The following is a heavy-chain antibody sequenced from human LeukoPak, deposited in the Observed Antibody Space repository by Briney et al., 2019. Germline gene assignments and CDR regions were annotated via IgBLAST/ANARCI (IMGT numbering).Heavy chain of an antibody. Sequence: SVKVSCKASGGTFSSYVISWVRQAPGQGLEWMGGIIPIFGTANYAQKFQGRVTITTDESTSTAYMELSSLRSEDTAVYYCARVGTTDCSSTSCYNSNYYFDYWGQGTLVTVSS. J-gene: IGHJ4*02. CDR3: ARVGTTDCSSTSCYNSNYYFDY. D-gene: IGHD2-2*01. CDR2: IIPIFGTA. V-gene: IGHV1-69*05. CDR1: GGTFSSYV.